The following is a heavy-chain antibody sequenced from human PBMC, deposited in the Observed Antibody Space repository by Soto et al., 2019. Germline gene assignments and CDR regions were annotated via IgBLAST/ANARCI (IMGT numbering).Heavy chain of an antibody. V-gene: IGHV4-61*01. CDR2: IYYSGST. CDR3: AVMAGYSSSWYVFDY. CDR1: GGSVSSGSYY. J-gene: IGHJ4*02. D-gene: IGHD6-13*01. Sequence: PSETLSLTCTVSGGSVSSGSYYWSWIRQPPGKGLEWIGYIYYSGSTNYNPSLKSRVTISVDTSKNQFSLKLSSVTAADTAVYYCAVMAGYSSSWYVFDYWGQGTLVTVSS.